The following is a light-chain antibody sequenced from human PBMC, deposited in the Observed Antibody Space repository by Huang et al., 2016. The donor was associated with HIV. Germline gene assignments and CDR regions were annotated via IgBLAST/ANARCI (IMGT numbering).Light chain of an antibody. CDR1: QSLLRSDGYDC. CDR3: MQGLQTPRT. Sequence: DIVMTQSPLSLSVTPGEPASISCRSTQSLLRSDGYDCLDWFLQKPGQSPQLLIYSASNRASRVPDRFSGTGSGSNFTLRISRVESEDVGVYYCMQGLQTPRTFGQGTELKIK. J-gene: IGKJ2*01. CDR2: SAS. V-gene: IGKV2-28*01.